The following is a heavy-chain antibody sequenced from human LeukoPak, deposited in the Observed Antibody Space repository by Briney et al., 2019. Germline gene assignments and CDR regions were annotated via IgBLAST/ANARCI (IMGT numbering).Heavy chain of an antibody. J-gene: IGHJ4*02. CDR3: AKDGGAGLHYSSYFDY. CDR2: ISYDGSNK. V-gene: IGHV3-30*18. Sequence: PGGSLRPSCAASGFTFSSYGMHWVRQAPGKGLEWVAVISYDGSNKYYADSVKGRFTISRDNSKSTLYLQMNSLRAEDTAVYYCAKDGGAGLHYSSYFDYWGQGTLVTVSS. D-gene: IGHD4-11*01. CDR1: GFTFSSYG.